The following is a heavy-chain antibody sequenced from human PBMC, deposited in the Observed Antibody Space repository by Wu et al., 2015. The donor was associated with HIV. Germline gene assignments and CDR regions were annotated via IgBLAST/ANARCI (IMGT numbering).Heavy chain of an antibody. J-gene: IGHJ3*02. D-gene: IGHD3-10*01. CDR1: GYTFTSNY. Sequence: QVQLVQSGAELKKPGASVKLSCKASGYTFTSNYLHWVRQAPGQGLEWMGILNPNSGDAGYAPNFQGRVTMTRDTSTSTIYMDLRSLTFDDTAVYYCARVGSKGSGSRRTPMGAYDIWGQGTMIIVSS. CDR2: LNPNSGDA. CDR3: ARVGSKGSGSRRTPMGAYDI. V-gene: IGHV1-46*01.